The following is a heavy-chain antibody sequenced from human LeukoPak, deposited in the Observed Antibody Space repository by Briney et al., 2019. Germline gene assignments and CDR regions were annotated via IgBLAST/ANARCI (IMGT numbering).Heavy chain of an antibody. CDR3: ARDATGTTIRWFDP. Sequence: ASVKVSCKASGYTFTGYCMHWVRQAPGQGLEWMGWIDSNIGGTNYAEKFQGRVTMTRDTSISTAFMELSRLTSDDTAVYYCARDATGTTIRWFDPWGQGTLVTVSS. D-gene: IGHD1-1*01. V-gene: IGHV1-2*02. CDR1: GYTFTGYC. J-gene: IGHJ5*02. CDR2: IDSNIGGT.